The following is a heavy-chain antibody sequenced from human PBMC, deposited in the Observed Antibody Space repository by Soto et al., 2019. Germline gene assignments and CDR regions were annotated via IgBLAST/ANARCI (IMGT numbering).Heavy chain of an antibody. CDR1: GGSVNSGSYY. Sequence: QVQLQESGPGLVKPSETLSLTCTVSGGSVNSGSYYWTWIRQPPGKGLEWIGYLYYNTNTNYNPSLKSRVTISVDTSKNQFSLKLSSVTAADTAVYYCARTYCTTTSCQAHGMDVLGQGTTVTVSS. CDR2: LYYNTNT. J-gene: IGHJ6*02. CDR3: ARTYCTTTSCQAHGMDV. D-gene: IGHD2-2*01. V-gene: IGHV4-61*01.